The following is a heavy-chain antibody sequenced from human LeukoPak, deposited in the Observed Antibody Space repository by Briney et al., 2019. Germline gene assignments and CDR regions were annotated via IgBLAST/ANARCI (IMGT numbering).Heavy chain of an antibody. Sequence: SETLSLTCAVYGGSFSGYYWSWIRQPPGKGLEWIGEINHSGSTNYNPSLKSRVTISVDTSKNQFSLKLSSVTAADTAVYYCARAPNTRFDPWGQGTLVTVSS. CDR1: GGSFSGYY. J-gene: IGHJ5*02. CDR3: ARAPNTRFDP. V-gene: IGHV4-34*01. CDR2: INHSGST. D-gene: IGHD2-2*02.